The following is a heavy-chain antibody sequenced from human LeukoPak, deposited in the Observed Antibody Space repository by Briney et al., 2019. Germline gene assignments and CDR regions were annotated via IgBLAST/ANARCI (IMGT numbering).Heavy chain of an antibody. J-gene: IGHJ4*02. CDR1: GGSFSGYY. D-gene: IGHD6-13*01. CDR3: ARGLDIAATSFDY. V-gene: IGHV4-34*01. Sequence: SETLSLTCAVYGGSFSGYYWSWIRQPLGKGLEWIGEINHSGSTNYNPSLKSRVTISVDTSKNQFSLKLSSVTAADTAVYYCARGLDIAATSFDYWGQGTLVTVSS. CDR2: INHSGST.